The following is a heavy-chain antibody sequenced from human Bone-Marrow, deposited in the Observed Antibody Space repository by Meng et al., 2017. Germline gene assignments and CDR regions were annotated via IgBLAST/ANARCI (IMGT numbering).Heavy chain of an antibody. CDR2: INPNSGGT. CDR3: ASPLLYGDYVYGMDV. D-gene: IGHD4-17*01. CDR1: GYTFTGYY. J-gene: IGHJ6*02. Sequence: ASVKVSCKASGYTFTGYYMHWVRQAPGQGLEWMGWINPNSGGTNYAQKFQGRATMTRDTSISTAYMELSRLRSDDTAVYYCASPLLYGDYVYGMDVWGQGTTVTVSS. V-gene: IGHV1-2*02.